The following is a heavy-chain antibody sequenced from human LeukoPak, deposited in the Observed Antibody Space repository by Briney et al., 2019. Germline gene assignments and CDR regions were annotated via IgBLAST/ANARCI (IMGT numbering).Heavy chain of an antibody. D-gene: IGHD4-17*01. V-gene: IGHV3-7*01. CDR3: ATDTGHGYFES. Sequence: QSGGSLRLSCAASGFIFSNYWMSWLRQAPGKGLEWVANIRQEGSKKNYVDSVEGRFTISRDNAQNSVYLRMTSLRAEDTAVYYCATDTGHGYFESWGQGTLVTVSS. CDR1: GFIFSNYW. CDR2: IRQEGSKK. J-gene: IGHJ4*02.